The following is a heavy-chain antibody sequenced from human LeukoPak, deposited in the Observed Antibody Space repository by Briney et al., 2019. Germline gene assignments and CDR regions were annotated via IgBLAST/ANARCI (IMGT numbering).Heavy chain of an antibody. V-gene: IGHV3-53*01. CDR3: ARGYYYDSSGIEAFDI. CDR1: GFTVSSNY. D-gene: IGHD3-22*01. CDR2: IYSGGST. J-gene: IGHJ3*02. Sequence: GGSLRLSCAASGFTVSSNYMSWVRQAPGKGLEWVSVIYSGGSTYYADSVKGRFTISRDNSKNTLYLQINSLRAEDTAVYYCARGYYYDSSGIEAFDIWGQGTMVTVSS.